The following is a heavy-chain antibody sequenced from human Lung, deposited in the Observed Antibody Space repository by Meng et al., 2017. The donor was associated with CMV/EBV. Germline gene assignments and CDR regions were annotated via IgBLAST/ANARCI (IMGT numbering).Heavy chain of an antibody. V-gene: IGHV4-61*01. CDR1: GGSVSRGSHW. CDR3: ARAPGSGTVDS. D-gene: IGHD3-10*01. J-gene: IGHJ4*02. CDR2: ISYGASP. Sequence: CTVSGGSVSRGSHWWSWIRQTPGKGLEWVEYISYGASPNYTPSLTSRVTISVDTSKNQFSLKLSYVTAADTAVYYCARAPGSGTVDSWGQGTLVTVSS.